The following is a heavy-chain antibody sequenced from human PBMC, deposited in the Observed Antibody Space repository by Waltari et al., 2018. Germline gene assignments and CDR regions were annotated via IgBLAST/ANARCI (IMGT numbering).Heavy chain of an antibody. CDR1: GYSISSGYS. Sequence: QVQLQESGPGLVKPSETLSLTCTVSGYSISSGYSWGWIRQPPGKGLEWIGSIYHSGSTYYNPSLKSRVTISVDTSKNQFSLKLSSVTAADTAVYYCVSGSYYDYFDYWGQGTLVTVSS. J-gene: IGHJ4*02. V-gene: IGHV4-38-2*02. CDR3: VSGSYYDYFDY. CDR2: IYHSGST. D-gene: IGHD1-26*01.